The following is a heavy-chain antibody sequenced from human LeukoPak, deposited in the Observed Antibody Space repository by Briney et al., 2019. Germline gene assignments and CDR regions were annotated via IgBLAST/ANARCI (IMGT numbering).Heavy chain of an antibody. J-gene: IGHJ4*02. D-gene: IGHD3/OR15-3a*01. CDR1: GYTFTSYG. Sequence: WASVKVSCKASGYTFTSYGIGWVRQAPGQGLEWMGWISAYNGNTNYAPKLQGRVTMTTDTSTSTAYMELRSLRSDDTAVYYCARVPARIGPQRWVDYWGQGTLVTVSS. CDR2: ISAYNGNT. CDR3: ARVPARIGPQRWVDY. V-gene: IGHV1-18*01.